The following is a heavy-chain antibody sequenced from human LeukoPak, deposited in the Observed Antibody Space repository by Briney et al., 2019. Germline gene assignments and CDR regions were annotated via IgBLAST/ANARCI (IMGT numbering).Heavy chain of an antibody. J-gene: IGHJ5*02. CDR2: INHSGST. CDR3: ARDGSGNYGWFDT. V-gene: IGHV4-34*01. D-gene: IGHD1-26*01. Sequence: PGGSLRLSCAASGFTFSNAWMTWIRQPPGKGLEWIGEINHSGSTNYNPSLKSRVTMSVDTSKNQFSLKLTSVTAADTAVYYCARDGSGNYGWFDTWGQGTLVTVSS. CDR1: GFTFSNAW.